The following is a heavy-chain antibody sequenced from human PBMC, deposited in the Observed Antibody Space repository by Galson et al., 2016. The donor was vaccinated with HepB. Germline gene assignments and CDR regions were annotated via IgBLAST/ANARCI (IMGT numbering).Heavy chain of an antibody. CDR2: ISPSGWSS. V-gene: IGHV3-23*01. D-gene: IGHD4/OR15-4a*01. J-gene: IGHJ3*02. Sequence: SLRLSCAASGFTFASYAMTWVRQAPGKGLQWVSSISPSGWSSHDADSVKGRFTTSRDNSRFTLYLQMNSLRVEDAAVYYFARHLRVGSGAHRDVFDIWGRGTMVSVSS. CDR3: ARHLRVGSGAHRDVFDI. CDR1: GFTFASYA.